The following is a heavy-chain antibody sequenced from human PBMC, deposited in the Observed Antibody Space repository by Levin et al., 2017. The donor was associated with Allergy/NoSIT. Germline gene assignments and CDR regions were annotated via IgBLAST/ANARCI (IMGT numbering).Heavy chain of an antibody. V-gene: IGHV3-30-3*01. Sequence: GGSLRLSCEASGFTFISYALHWVRQAPGRGPEWLAVISYDGSKEYLGDSVKGRFTISRDNSKNTVHLQMSSLGVDDTAIYYCARSWATAWFLDYWGQGSLVTDSS. J-gene: IGHJ4*02. CDR3: ARSWATAWFLDY. D-gene: IGHD3-10*01. CDR2: ISYDGSKE. CDR1: GFTFISYA.